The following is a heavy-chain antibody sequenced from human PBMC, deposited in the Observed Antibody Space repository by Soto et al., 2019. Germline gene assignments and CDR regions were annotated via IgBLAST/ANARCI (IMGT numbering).Heavy chain of an antibody. Sequence: EVQLLESGGGLVQPGGSLRLSCAASGFTFSSYAMSWVRQAPGKGLEWVSAISGSGGSTYYADSVKGRFTISRDNSKNTLYLQMNSLRAEDTAVDYCAQGRVVLLWFGERDYWGQGTLVTVSS. J-gene: IGHJ4*02. CDR3: AQGRVVLLWFGERDY. CDR1: GFTFSSYA. D-gene: IGHD3-10*01. V-gene: IGHV3-23*01. CDR2: ISGSGGST.